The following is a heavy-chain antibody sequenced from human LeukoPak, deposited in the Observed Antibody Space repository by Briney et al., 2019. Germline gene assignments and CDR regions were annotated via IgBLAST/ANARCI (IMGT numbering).Heavy chain of an antibody. V-gene: IGHV3-23*01. CDR2: ISGGSGST. J-gene: IGHJ4*02. Sequence: GGSLRLSCAVSGYTFSDHYIDWVRQAPGKGLAWVSTISGGSGSTYCADSVKGRFTISRDNSKNTLYLQMNSLRDEDTAVYYCAKHRFESGGYHSTDWGQGTLVTVSS. CDR1: GYTFSDHY. CDR3: AKHRFESGGYHSTD. D-gene: IGHD3-22*01.